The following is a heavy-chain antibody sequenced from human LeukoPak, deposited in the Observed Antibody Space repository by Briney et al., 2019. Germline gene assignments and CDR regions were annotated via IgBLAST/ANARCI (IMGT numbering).Heavy chain of an antibody. Sequence: GGSLRLSCAASGFTFSSYEMNWVRQAPGKGLEWVSYISSSGSTIYYADSVKGRFTISRDNAKNSLYLQMNSLRAEDTAVYYCAPQSAVTTPFDYWGQGTLVTVSS. CDR2: ISSSGSTI. CDR3: APQSAVTTPFDY. D-gene: IGHD4-17*01. CDR1: GFTFSSYE. J-gene: IGHJ4*02. V-gene: IGHV3-48*03.